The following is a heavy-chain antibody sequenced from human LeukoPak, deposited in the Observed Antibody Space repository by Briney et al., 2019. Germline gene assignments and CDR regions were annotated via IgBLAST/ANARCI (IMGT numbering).Heavy chain of an antibody. CDR2: IYYTGST. J-gene: IGHJ4*02. CDR3: ARQDFGSGILPGY. D-gene: IGHD3-10*01. CDR1: GASITNSLYY. Sequence: SETLSLTCTVSGASITNSLYYWGWIRQPPGKGLEWIATIYYTGSTYYNPSLKSRVTISVDTSKSHFSLKLSSVTAADMAVYYCARQDFGSGILPGYWGQGTLVTVSS. V-gene: IGHV4-39*01.